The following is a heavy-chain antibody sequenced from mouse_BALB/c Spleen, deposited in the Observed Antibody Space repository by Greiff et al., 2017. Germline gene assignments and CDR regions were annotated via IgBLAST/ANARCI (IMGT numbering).Heavy chain of an antibody. CDR3: ARGDYAMDY. J-gene: IGHJ4*01. Sequence: DVHLVESGGGLVKPGGSLKLSCAASGFTFSSYAMSWVRQTPEKRLEWVASISSGGSTYYPDSVKGRFTISRDNARNILYLQMSSLRSEDTAMYYCARGDYAMDYWGQGTSVTVSS. CDR2: ISSGGST. CDR1: GFTFSSYA. V-gene: IGHV5-6-5*01.